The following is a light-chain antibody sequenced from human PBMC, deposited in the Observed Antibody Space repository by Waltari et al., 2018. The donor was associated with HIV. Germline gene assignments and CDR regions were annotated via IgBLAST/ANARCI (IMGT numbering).Light chain of an antibody. V-gene: IGLV2-23*02. CDR3: CSYAGSSTLV. Sequence: QSALTQPASVSGSPGQSITISCTGTSSDVGSYNLVSWYQQHPGKAHKLMIYEVSKRPSGVSNRFSGSKSGNTASLTISGLQAEDEADYYCCSYAGSSTLVFGGGTKLTVL. CDR2: EVS. J-gene: IGLJ2*01. CDR1: SSDVGSYNL.